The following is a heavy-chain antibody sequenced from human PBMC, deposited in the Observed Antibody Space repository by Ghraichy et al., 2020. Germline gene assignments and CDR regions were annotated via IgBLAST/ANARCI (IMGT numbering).Heavy chain of an antibody. CDR3: AREMSSSWYVRYGNWFDP. CDR1: GYTFTSYG. J-gene: IGHJ5*02. CDR2: ISTYNGNT. D-gene: IGHD6-13*01. Sequence: ASVKVSCKASGYTFTSYGISWVRQAPGQGLEWMGWISTYNGNTNYAQKLQGRVTMTTDTSTSTAYMELRSLRSDDTAVYYCAREMSSSWYVRYGNWFDPWGQGTLVTVSS. V-gene: IGHV1-18*01.